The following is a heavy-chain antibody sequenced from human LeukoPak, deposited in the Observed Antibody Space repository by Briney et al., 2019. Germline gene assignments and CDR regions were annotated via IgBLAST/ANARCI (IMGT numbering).Heavy chain of an antibody. Sequence: GGSLRLPCAASGFTFSSYSMNWVRQAPGKGLEWVSSISTSSSYIHYADSVKGRFTISRDNAKNSLYLQMNSLRAEDTAVYYCARGTLNIPGEHGAFDYWGQGTLVTVSS. J-gene: IGHJ4*02. CDR1: GFTFSSYS. D-gene: IGHD1-14*01. CDR3: ARGTLNIPGEHGAFDY. CDR2: ISTSSSYI. V-gene: IGHV3-21*01.